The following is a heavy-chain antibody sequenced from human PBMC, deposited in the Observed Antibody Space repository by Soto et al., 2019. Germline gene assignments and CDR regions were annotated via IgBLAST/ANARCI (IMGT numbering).Heavy chain of an antibody. D-gene: IGHD3-22*01. Sequence: GESLKISCKGSGYSFTSYWIGWVRQMPGKGLEWMGIIYPGDSDTRYSPSFQGQVTISADKSISTAYLQWSSLKASDTAMYYCARTDIYDSRGDDWSSQYYYGMDVWGQVNTVPVS. CDR3: ARTDIYDSRGDDWSSQYYYGMDV. V-gene: IGHV5-51*01. CDR1: GYSFTSYW. CDR2: IYPGDSDT. J-gene: IGHJ6*02.